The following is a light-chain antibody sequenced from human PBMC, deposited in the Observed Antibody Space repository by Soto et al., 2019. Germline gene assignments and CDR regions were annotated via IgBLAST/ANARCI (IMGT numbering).Light chain of an antibody. CDR3: QQYLTSPKT. J-gene: IGKJ1*01. V-gene: IGKV3-20*01. CDR1: QSVTGR. Sequence: EIVMTQFPATLSVSPGERATLSCRASQSVTGRLAWYQQKPAQAPRLLIYGASRRAPGIPERFSGSGSGTDFTLTISRLEPEDFAVYYCQQYLTSPKTFGQGAKVDI. CDR2: GAS.